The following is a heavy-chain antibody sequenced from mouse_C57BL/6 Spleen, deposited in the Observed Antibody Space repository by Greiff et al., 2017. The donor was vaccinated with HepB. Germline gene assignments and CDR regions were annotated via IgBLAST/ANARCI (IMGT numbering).Heavy chain of an antibody. D-gene: IGHD2-4*01. CDR3: ARGVDYATAWLAY. CDR2: IYPGDGDT. V-gene: IGHV1-80*01. CDR1: GYAFSSYW. Sequence: VQLQQSGAELVKPGASVKISCKASGYAFSSYWMNWVKQRPGTGLEWIGQIYPGDGDTTYNGKFKGKATLTADKSSSTAYMQLSSLTSGDSAVYFCARGVDYATAWLAYWGQGTLVTVSA. J-gene: IGHJ3*01.